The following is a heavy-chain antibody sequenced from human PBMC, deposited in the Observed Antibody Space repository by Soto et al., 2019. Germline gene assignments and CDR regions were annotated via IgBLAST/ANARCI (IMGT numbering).Heavy chain of an antibody. V-gene: IGHV4-34*01. Sequence: SETLSLTCAVYGGSFSGYYWSWIRQPPGKGLEWIGEINHSGSTNYNPSLKSRVTISVDTSKNQFSLKLSSVTAADTAVYYCARASEYYDFWSGYYTGEYFQHWGQGTPVTVSS. CDR1: GGSFSGYY. CDR3: ARASEYYDFWSGYYTGEYFQH. D-gene: IGHD3-3*01. J-gene: IGHJ1*01. CDR2: INHSGST.